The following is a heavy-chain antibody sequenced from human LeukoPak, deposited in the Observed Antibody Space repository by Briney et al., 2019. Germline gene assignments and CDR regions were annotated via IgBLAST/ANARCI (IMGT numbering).Heavy chain of an antibody. CDR3: AKSRDYYGSGTPFDY. Sequence: GGSLRLSCVSSGFTFNNYAMNWVRQAPGKGLEWVSSISGSGSITYYADSVKGRFTISRDNSKNTLYLQMNSLRAEDTAVYYCAKSRDYYGSGTPFDYWGQGTLVTVSS. D-gene: IGHD3-10*01. CDR2: ISGSGSIT. J-gene: IGHJ4*02. CDR1: GFTFNNYA. V-gene: IGHV3-23*01.